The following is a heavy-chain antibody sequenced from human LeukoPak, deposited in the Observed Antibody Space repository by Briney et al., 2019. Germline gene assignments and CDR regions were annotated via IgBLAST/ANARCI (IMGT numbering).Heavy chain of an antibody. CDR1: GYTFTSYD. V-gene: IGHV1-69*05. CDR3: ASTETIQLRFV. Sequence: GASVKVSCKASGYTFTSYDINWVRQATGQGLEWMGGIIPIFGTANYAQKFQGRVTITTDESTSTAYMELSSLRSEDTAVYYCASTETIQLRFVWGQGTLVTVSS. CDR2: IIPIFGTA. D-gene: IGHD5-18*01. J-gene: IGHJ4*02.